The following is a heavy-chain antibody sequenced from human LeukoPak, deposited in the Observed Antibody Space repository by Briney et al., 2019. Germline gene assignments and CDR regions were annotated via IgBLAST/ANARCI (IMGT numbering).Heavy chain of an antibody. Sequence: GGSLRLSCAASGFTFSSYAMHWVRQAPGKGLEGVAVISYDGSNKYYADSVKGRFTISRDNSKNTLYLQMNSLRAEDTAVYYCASFDSSGYYYTPRFDYWGQETLVTVSS. CDR2: ISYDGSNK. D-gene: IGHD3-22*01. J-gene: IGHJ4*02. V-gene: IGHV3-30-3*01. CDR3: ASFDSSGYYYTPRFDY. CDR1: GFTFSSYA.